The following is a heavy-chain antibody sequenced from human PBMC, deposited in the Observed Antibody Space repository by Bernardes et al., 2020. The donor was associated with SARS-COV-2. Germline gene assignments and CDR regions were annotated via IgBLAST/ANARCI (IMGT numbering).Heavy chain of an antibody. J-gene: IGHJ5*02. CDR2: IGADNVNT. CDR3: ATVVAYSYGGGWFDP. CDR1: GYTFTSYG. V-gene: IGHV1-18*01. D-gene: IGHD5-18*01. Sequence: ASMKVSCKASGYTFTSYGISWVRQAPGQGLEWMGWIGADNVNTNYAQKFQGRVTMTTDTSTSTAYMELRSLRSDDTAVYYCATVVAYSYGGGWFDPWGQGTLVTVSS.